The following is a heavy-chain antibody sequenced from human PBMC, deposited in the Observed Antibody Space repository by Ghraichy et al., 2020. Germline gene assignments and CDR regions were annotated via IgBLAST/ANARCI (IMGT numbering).Heavy chain of an antibody. CDR1: GGSISSSSYY. CDR3: ARRYYYDSSGYYYHFDY. J-gene: IGHJ4*02. D-gene: IGHD3-22*01. CDR2: IYYSGST. V-gene: IGHV4-39*01. Sequence: SETLSLTCTVSGGSISSSSYYWGWIRQPPGKGLEWIGTIYYSGSTYYKSSLKSRVTISVDTSKNQFSLKLSSVTAADTAVYYCARRYYYDSSGYYYHFDYWGQGTLVTVSS.